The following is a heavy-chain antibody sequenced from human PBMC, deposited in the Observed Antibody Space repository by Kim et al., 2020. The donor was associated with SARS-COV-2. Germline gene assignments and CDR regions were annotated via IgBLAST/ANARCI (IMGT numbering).Heavy chain of an antibody. CDR2: INAGNGGT. J-gene: IGHJ3*02. D-gene: IGHD6-19*01. CDR3: ARSRAGAGPLDAFDI. V-gene: IGHV1-3*01. Sequence: ASVKVSCKASGYTFTSYAIHWVRQAPGQRLEWMGWINAGNGGTNYSQKFQGRVTITRDTSASTAYMELSSLRSEDTTVYYCARSRAGAGPLDAFDIWGQGTMVTVSS. CDR1: GYTFTSYA.